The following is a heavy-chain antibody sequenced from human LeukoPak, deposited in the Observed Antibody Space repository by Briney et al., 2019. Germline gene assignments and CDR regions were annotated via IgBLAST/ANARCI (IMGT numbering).Heavy chain of an antibody. CDR3: ARRSRTYYDFWSGYYGDAFDI. CDR1: GVSITHY. D-gene: IGHD3-3*01. Sequence: SETLSLTCTVSGVSITHYWGWIRQPPGKGLEWIGSFYYSGNTYYNSSLESRVTISVDTSKNQFSLKLTSVTAADTAVYYCARRSRTYYDFWSGYYGDAFDIWGQGTMVTVSS. CDR2: FYYSGNT. V-gene: IGHV4-39*01. J-gene: IGHJ3*02.